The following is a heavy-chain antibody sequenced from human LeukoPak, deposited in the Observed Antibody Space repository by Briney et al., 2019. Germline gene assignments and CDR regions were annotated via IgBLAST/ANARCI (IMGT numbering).Heavy chain of an antibody. V-gene: IGHV1-58*01. CDR2: IVVGSGNT. CDR1: GFTFTSSA. CDR3: AADPTYYDILTGYYSFDY. J-gene: IGHJ4*02. D-gene: IGHD3-9*01. Sequence: SVKVSCKASGFTFTSSAVQWVRQARGQRLEWIGWIVVGSGNTNYAQKFQERVTITRDMSTSTAYMELSSLRSEDTAVYYCAADPTYYDILTGYYSFDYWGQGTLVTVSS.